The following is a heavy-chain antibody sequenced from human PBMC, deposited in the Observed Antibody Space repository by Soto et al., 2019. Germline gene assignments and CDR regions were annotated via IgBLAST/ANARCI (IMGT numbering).Heavy chain of an antibody. J-gene: IGHJ4*02. CDR1: GFTFIAYY. V-gene: IGHV3-11*04. Sequence: SLRLSFAASGFTFIAYYMNWVRQAPGKGLEWVSSISSSSTIYYADSVKGRFTISRDNAKNSLYLQMNSLRDEDTAVYYCARDFDSSGYYDYWGQGTLVTVSS. CDR3: ARDFDSSGYYDY. D-gene: IGHD3-22*01. CDR2: ISSSSTI.